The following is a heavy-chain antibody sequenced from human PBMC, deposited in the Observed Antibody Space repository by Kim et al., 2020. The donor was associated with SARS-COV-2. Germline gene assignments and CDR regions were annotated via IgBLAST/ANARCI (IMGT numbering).Heavy chain of an antibody. CDR2: IIPIFGTA. V-gene: IGHV1-69*13. CDR3: ARVKGSGLYYYDSSGPMNY. Sequence: SVKVSCKASGGTFSSYAISWVRQAPGQGLEWMGGIIPIFGTANYAQKFQGRVTITADESTSTAYMELSSLRSEDTAVYYCARVKGSGLYYYDSSGPMNYWGQGTLVTVSS. J-gene: IGHJ4*02. D-gene: IGHD3-22*01. CDR1: GGTFSSYA.